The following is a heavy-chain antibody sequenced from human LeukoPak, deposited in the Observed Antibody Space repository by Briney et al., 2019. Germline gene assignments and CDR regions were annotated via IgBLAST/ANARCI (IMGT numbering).Heavy chain of an antibody. CDR1: GGTFSSYA. CDR3: ARDFGRGGYDYYYGMDV. V-gene: IGHV1-69*04. Sequence: ASVTVSCKASGGTFSSYAISWVRQAPGQGLEWMGRIIPILGIANYAQKFQGRVTITADKSTSTAYMELSSLRSEDTAVYYCARDFGRGGYDYYYGMDVWGQGTTVTVSS. D-gene: IGHD5-12*01. J-gene: IGHJ6*02. CDR2: IIPILGIA.